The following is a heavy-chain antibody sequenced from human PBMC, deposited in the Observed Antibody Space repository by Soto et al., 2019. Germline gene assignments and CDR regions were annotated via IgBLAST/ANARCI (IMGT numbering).Heavy chain of an antibody. D-gene: IGHD4-17*01. CDR2: INHSGNT. CDR3: ARDHRVADYGDTNFDN. J-gene: IGHJ4*02. Sequence: QAQLQQWGAGLLKPSETLSLTCAVYGGSFSGYYWSWIRQPPGKGLEWIGEINHSGNTNYNPSLKGRVTISGDTSKKQFSLKLNFVSAADTAVYYCARDHRVADYGDTNFDNWGQGTLVTVSS. CDR1: GGSFSGYY. V-gene: IGHV4-34*01.